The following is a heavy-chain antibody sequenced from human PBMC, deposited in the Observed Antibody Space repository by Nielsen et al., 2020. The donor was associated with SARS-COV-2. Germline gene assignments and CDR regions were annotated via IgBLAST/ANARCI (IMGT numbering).Heavy chain of an antibody. CDR2: IKQDGSEK. CDR1: GFTFSRSW. CDR3: AKRSGYTSGWYGDY. J-gene: IGHJ4*02. V-gene: IGHV3-7*03. D-gene: IGHD6-19*01. Sequence: GGSLRLSCAASGFTFSRSWMSWVRQAPGRGLVWVANIKQDGSEKYYVDSVKGRFTISRDNAKNSLSLQMNSLRAEDTAVYYCAKRSGYTSGWYGDYWGQGTLVTVSS.